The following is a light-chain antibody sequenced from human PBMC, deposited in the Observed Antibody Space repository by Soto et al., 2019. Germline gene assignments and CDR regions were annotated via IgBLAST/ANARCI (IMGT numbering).Light chain of an antibody. CDR2: GAS. CDR3: QQYGSTPWT. V-gene: IGKV3-20*01. J-gene: IGKJ1*01. Sequence: EIVLTQSPGTLSLSPGERATLSCRASQSVSSSYLAWYQQRPGQAPRLLIYGASSRATGIPDRFSGSGSGADFTLTFSRLEPEDSAVYDCQQYGSTPWTFGQGTRVEIK. CDR1: QSVSSSY.